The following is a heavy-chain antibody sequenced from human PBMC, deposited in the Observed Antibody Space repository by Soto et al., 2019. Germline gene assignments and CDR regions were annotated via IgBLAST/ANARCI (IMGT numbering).Heavy chain of an antibody. CDR1: GYTLTNYD. V-gene: IGHV1-46*01. J-gene: IGHJ4*02. D-gene: IGHD1-7*01. CDR2: SNPRGGST. Sequence: ASVKVSCKASGYTLTNYDMHWVRQAPGQGLEWMGISNPRGGSTSLAQKFQGRVTMTWDTSTTTVYMEVSSLRSEDTAVYYCARGVTAVELPYDYWGQGTLVTVSS. CDR3: ARGVTAVELPYDY.